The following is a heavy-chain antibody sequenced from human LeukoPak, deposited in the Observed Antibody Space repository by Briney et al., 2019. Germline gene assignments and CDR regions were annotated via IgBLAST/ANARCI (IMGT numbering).Heavy chain of an antibody. V-gene: IGHV3-30*04. Sequence: PGRSLRLSCAASGFIFSSYTLHWVRQAPGKGLEWVAVITYDGSNQNYADSVRGRFTISRDNSKNTLYLHMNSMRAEDTAVYHCAKLFSGSWGVFDSWGQGTLVTVSS. CDR2: ITYDGSNQ. CDR3: AKLFSGSWGVFDS. J-gene: IGHJ4*02. CDR1: GFIFSSYT. D-gene: IGHD6-13*01.